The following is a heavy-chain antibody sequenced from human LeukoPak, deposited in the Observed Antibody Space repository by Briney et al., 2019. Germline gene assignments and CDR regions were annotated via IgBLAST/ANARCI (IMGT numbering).Heavy chain of an antibody. CDR2: VNSGGGT. V-gene: IGHV3-23*01. Sequence: GGSLRLSCAASGFTFSTYAMSWVRQAPGKGLEWASAVNSGGGTYYADSVKGRFTISRDNSKNTLYLQMNSLRAEDTAVYYCAKKSLGTFDYWGRGTLVTVSS. CDR1: GFTFSTYA. CDR3: AKKSLGTFDY. J-gene: IGHJ4*02. D-gene: IGHD3-16*01.